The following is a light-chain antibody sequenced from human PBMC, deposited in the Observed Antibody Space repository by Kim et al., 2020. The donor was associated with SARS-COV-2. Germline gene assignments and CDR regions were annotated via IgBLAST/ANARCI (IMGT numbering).Light chain of an antibody. Sequence: LTQPASVSGSPGQSITISCTGTSSDVGGYNYVSWYQQHPGKAPKLMIYDVSRRPSGVSNRFSGSKSGNMASLTISGLQAEDEAVYYCSSYSTTSTPVVFGGGTKVTVL. CDR2: DVS. CDR3: SSYSTTSTPVV. CDR1: SSDVGGYNY. J-gene: IGLJ2*01. V-gene: IGLV2-14*01.